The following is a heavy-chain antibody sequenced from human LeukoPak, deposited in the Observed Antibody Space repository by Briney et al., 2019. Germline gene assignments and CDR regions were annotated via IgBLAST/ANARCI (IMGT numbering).Heavy chain of an antibody. J-gene: IGHJ6*03. CDR3: ARAVSREGLLYIPQGSYYYYYYMDV. V-gene: IGHV3-21*01. CDR2: ITSSSSYI. CDR1: GFTFSTYN. D-gene: IGHD3-3*01. Sequence: GGSLRLSCAASGFTFSTYNMNWVRQAPGKGLEWVSSITSSSSYIYYADSVKGRFTISRDNAKNSLYLQMNSLGAEDTAVYYCARAVSREGLLYIPQGSYYYYYYMDVWGKGTTVTISS.